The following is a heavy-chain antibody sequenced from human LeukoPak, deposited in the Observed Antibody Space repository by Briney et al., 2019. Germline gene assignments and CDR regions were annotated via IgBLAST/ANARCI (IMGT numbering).Heavy chain of an antibody. Sequence: ASVKVSCKASGYTFTSYYMHWVRQAPGQGLEWMGIINPSGGSTSYAQKFQGRVTMTRDMSTSTVYMELSSLRSEDTAVYYCAGDEEAHSGYNHWGQGTLVTVSS. V-gene: IGHV1-46*01. CDR1: GYTFTSYY. J-gene: IGHJ5*02. CDR2: INPSGGST. CDR3: AGDEEAHSGYNH. D-gene: IGHD5-12*01.